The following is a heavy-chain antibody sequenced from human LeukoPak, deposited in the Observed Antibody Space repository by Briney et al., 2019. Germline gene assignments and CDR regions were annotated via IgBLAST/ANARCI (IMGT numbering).Heavy chain of an antibody. D-gene: IGHD6-19*01. CDR1: GGSISSSSYY. CDR2: IYYSGST. CDR3: AGPLSTSGWRDAFDI. J-gene: IGHJ3*02. V-gene: IGHV4-39*01. Sequence: SETLSLTCTVSGGSISSSSYYWGWIRQPPGKGLEWIGSIYYSGSTYYSPSLKSRVTISVDTSKNQFSLKLSSVTAADTAVYYCAGPLSTSGWRDAFDIWGQGTMVTVSS.